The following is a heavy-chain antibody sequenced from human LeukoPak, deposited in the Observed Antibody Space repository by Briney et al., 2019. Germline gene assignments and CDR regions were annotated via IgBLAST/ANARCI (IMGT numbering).Heavy chain of an antibody. J-gene: IGHJ6*03. CDR3: ARTVTSDYYYYYMDV. CDR1: GGTFSSYA. V-gene: IGHV1-69*13. CDR2: IIPIFGTA. D-gene: IGHD4-17*01. Sequence: GASVKVSCKASGGTFSSYAISWVRQAPGQGLEWKGGIIPIFGTANYAQKFQGRVTITADESTSTAYMELSSLRSEDTAVYYCARTVTSDYYYYYMDVWGKGTTVTISS.